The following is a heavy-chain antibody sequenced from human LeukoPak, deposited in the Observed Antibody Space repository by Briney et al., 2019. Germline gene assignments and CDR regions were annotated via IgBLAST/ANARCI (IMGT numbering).Heavy chain of an antibody. Sequence: SVKVSCKTSGGTFNNSAISWVRQAPGQGLEWLGGIMPLFGTAGYAQKFQGRVTMTRDTSISTAYMELSRLRSDDTAMYYCARGYCSGGSCYSVENWFDPWGQGTLVTVSS. J-gene: IGHJ5*02. CDR1: GGTFNNSA. CDR3: ARGYCSGGSCYSVENWFDP. V-gene: IGHV1-69*05. CDR2: IMPLFGTA. D-gene: IGHD2-15*01.